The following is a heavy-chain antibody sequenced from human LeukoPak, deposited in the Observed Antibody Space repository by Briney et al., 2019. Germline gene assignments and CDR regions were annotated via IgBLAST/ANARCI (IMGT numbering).Heavy chain of an antibody. D-gene: IGHD3-10*01. J-gene: IGHJ4*02. CDR3: ARAGYGSGSWLGY. CDR2: INPNSGGT. V-gene: IGHV1-2*02. CDR1: GYTFTGYY. Sequence: ASVKVSCKASGYTFTGYYMHWVRQAPGQGLEWMGWINPNSGGTNYAQKFQGRVTMTRDTSISTAYMELSRLRSDDTAVYYCARAGYGSGSWLGYWGQGTLVTVSS.